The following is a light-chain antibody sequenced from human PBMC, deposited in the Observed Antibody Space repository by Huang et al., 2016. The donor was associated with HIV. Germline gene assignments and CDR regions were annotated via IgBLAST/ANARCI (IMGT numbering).Light chain of an antibody. CDR1: QSVSSSY. CDR3: QHYGSSLWT. Sequence: EIVLTQSPGTLSLSPGERATLSCRASQSVSSSYLAWYHQKPGQAPRLLIYGASSRATGIPDRFSGSWSGTDFTLTISRLEPEDFAVYYCQHYGSSLWTFGQGTKVEIK. J-gene: IGKJ1*01. CDR2: GAS. V-gene: IGKV3-20*01.